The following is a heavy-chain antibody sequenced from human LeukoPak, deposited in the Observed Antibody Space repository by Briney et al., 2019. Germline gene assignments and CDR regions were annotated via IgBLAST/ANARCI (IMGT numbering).Heavy chain of an antibody. D-gene: IGHD3-10*01. CDR3: ARGGRSLWFADLLTN. CDR1: GFNFSNYW. CDR2: IKHDGREK. J-gene: IGHJ4*02. V-gene: IGHV3-7*01. Sequence: PGGSLRLSCEGSGFNFSNYWMVWVRQAPGKGLEWVANIKHDGREKHFVDSVKGRFSISRDNAHNSLYLDMNNLRPEDTALYFRARGGRSLWFADLLTNWGQGILVAVSS.